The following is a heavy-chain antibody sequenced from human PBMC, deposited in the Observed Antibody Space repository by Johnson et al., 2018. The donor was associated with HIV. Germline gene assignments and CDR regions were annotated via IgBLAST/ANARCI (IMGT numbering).Heavy chain of an antibody. D-gene: IGHD5-12*01. J-gene: IGHJ4*03. CDR2: ISYDETYK. CDR3: ASGDDDGF. V-gene: IGHV3-30*03. Sequence: QVQLVESGGGVVQPGRSLRLSCVASGFTFRSYGMHWVRQAPGKGLEWVAIISYDETYKDYADSVKGRFTISRDNSRNTLYLQMNSLRPEDTAVYYCASGDDDGFWGRGTLVTVSS. CDR1: GFTFRSYG.